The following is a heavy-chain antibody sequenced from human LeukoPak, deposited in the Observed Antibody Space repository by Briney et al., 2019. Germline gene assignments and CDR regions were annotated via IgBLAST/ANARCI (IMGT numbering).Heavy chain of an antibody. D-gene: IGHD6-19*01. J-gene: IGHJ4*02. CDR1: GFTFSNCA. V-gene: IGHV3-23*01. Sequence: GGSLRLSCAASGFTFSNCAMSWVRRAPGKGLEWVSAIRDGGDTAYYADSVKGRFTISRDDSKNTLYLQMSSLRAEDTAVYYCAKVFTSAWYLDYWDQGTLVTVSS. CDR2: IRDGGDTA. CDR3: AKVFTSAWYLDY.